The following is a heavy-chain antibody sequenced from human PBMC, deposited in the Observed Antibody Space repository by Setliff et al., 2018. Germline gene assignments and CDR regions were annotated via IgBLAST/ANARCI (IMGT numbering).Heavy chain of an antibody. D-gene: IGHD2-8*01. CDR1: GYTFTDSG. V-gene: IGHV1-18*04. Sequence: ASVKVSCKASGYTFTDSGINWVRQAPGQGLEWVGWISPYSGNTDSAQRFQSRVTLTTDTSTSTAYMDVRSLTSDDTAVYYCSRLVRYCTTTTCQSASGDDYWGQGTLVTVSS. CDR2: ISPYSGNT. CDR3: SRLVRYCTTTTCQSASGDDY. J-gene: IGHJ4*02.